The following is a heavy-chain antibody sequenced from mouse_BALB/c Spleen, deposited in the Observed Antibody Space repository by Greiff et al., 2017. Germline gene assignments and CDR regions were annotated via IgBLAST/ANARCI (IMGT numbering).Heavy chain of an antibody. D-gene: IGHD1-1*01. CDR1: GYTFTDYN. Sequence: EVQLQQSGPELVKPGASVKIPCKASGYTFTDYNMDWVKQSHGKSLEWIGDINPNNGGTIYNQKFKGKATLTVDKSSSTAYMELRSLTSEDTAVYYCARPHYYGSSYPFADWGQGTLVTVSA. V-gene: IGHV1-18*01. CDR3: ARPHYYGSSYPFAD. J-gene: IGHJ3*01. CDR2: INPNNGGT.